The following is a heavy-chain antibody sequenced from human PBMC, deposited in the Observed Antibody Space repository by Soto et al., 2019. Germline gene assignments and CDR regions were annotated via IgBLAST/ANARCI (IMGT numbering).Heavy chain of an antibody. CDR2: IYYSGST. CDR1: GGSISSYY. Sequence: SETLSLTCTVSGGSISSYYWSWIRQPPGKGLEWIGYIYYSGSTNYNPSLKSRVTISVDTSKNQFSLKLSSVTAADTAVYYCAREGFGELSPLFDYWGQGTLVTVSS. D-gene: IGHD3-10*01. J-gene: IGHJ4*02. V-gene: IGHV4-59*01. CDR3: AREGFGELSPLFDY.